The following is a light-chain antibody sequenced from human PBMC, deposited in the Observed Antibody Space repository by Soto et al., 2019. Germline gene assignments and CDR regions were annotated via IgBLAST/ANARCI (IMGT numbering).Light chain of an antibody. CDR2: GAS. V-gene: IGKV3-20*01. Sequence: EIVLTQSPGTLSLSPGERATLSCRASQSVSSSYLAWYQQKPGQAPRLLIYGASSRATGIPVRFSGSGSGTDFTLTISRLEPEDFAVYYCQQYGSSPVTFGPGTKVDIK. CDR3: QQYGSSPVT. J-gene: IGKJ3*01. CDR1: QSVSSSY.